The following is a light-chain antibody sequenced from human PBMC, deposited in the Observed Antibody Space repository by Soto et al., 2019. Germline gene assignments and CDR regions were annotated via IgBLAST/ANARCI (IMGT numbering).Light chain of an antibody. CDR2: GAS. J-gene: IGKJ5*01. V-gene: IGKV3-15*01. CDR1: QSISSN. CDR3: QQYNNWPPIT. Sequence: MTQSPSTLSASVGDRVTITCRASQSISSNLAWYQQKPGQAPRLLIYGASTRATGIPARFSGSGSGTAFTLTISSLQSEDFAVYYCQQYNNWPPITFGQGTRLEIK.